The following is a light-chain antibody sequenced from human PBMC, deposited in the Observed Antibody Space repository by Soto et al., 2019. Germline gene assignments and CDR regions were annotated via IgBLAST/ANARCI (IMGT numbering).Light chain of an antibody. J-gene: IGLJ3*02. CDR1: SSNIGADYD. V-gene: IGLV1-40*01. CDR2: ANT. CDR3: QSYDSSLSGSV. Sequence: QSALTQPPSVSGAPGQRVTISCTGSSSNIGADYDVHWYQQLPGAAPKLLIRANTHRPSGVPDRFAASKSGTSGSLAITGLPADDDADYYCQSYDSSLSGSVFGGGTKLTVL.